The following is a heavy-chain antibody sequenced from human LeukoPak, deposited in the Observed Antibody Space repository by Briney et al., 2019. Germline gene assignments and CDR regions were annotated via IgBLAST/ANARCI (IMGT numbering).Heavy chain of an antibody. CDR3: AKGYSSSFWFDP. D-gene: IGHD6-6*01. V-gene: IGHV3-30*18. J-gene: IGHJ5*02. Sequence: GGSLRLSCAASGFTFSSYGMHWVRQAPGKGLEWVAVISYDGSNKYYADSVKGRFTISRDNSKNTLYLQMNSLRAEDTAVYYCAKGYSSSFWFDPWGQGTLVTVSS. CDR2: ISYDGSNK. CDR1: GFTFSSYG.